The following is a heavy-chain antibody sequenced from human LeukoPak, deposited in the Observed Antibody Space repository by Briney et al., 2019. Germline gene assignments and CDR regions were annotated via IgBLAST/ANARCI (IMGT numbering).Heavy chain of an antibody. Sequence: SETLSLTCTVSGGSISSSSYYWGWIRQPPGKGLEWIGSIYYSGSTYYNPSLKSRVIISVDTSKNQLSLKLSSVTAADTAVYYCARGRVTTTSVTSYWGQGTLVTVSS. D-gene: IGHD2/OR15-2a*01. CDR1: GGSISSSSYY. CDR3: ARGRVTTTSVTSY. J-gene: IGHJ4*02. CDR2: IYYSGST. V-gene: IGHV4-39*01.